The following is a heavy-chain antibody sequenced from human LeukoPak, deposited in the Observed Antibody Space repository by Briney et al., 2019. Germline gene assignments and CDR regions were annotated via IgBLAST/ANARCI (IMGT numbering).Heavy chain of an antibody. V-gene: IGHV1-69*05. J-gene: IGHJ4*02. D-gene: IGHD5-24*01. CDR2: IIPIFGTT. CDR1: GGTFSSYA. Sequence: EASVKVFCKASGGTFSSYAISWVRQAPGQGREWMGGIIPIFGTTNYAQKFEGRVTITTGESTSTAYIELGSLRSEDTAVYYCARDHGDGYNPGYRSFDSPGEGALVTVSS. CDR3: ARDHGDGYNPGYRSFDS.